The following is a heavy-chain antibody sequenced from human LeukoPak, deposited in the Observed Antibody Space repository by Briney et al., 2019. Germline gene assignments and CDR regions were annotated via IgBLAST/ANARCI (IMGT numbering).Heavy chain of an antibody. CDR3: ARSIVVVPAAIHNWFDP. Sequence: ASVKVSCKASGYTFTCYYMHWVRQAPGQGLEWMGWINPNSGDTNYAQKFQGRVTMTRDTSISTAYMELSRLRSDDTAVYYCARSIVVVPAAIHNWFDPWGQGTLVTVSS. J-gene: IGHJ5*02. D-gene: IGHD2-2*01. CDR1: GYTFTCYY. CDR2: INPNSGDT. V-gene: IGHV1-2*02.